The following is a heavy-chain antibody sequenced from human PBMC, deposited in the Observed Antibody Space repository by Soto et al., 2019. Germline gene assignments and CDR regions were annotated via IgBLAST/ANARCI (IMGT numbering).Heavy chain of an antibody. Sequence: WGSLRVSCASSVFAFDSYDMHWVRQVPGKGLDWVSAIGTTGDPYYPGSVRGRFTISRENAKSFLYLQMNNVKVGDTAVYYCARGHNGWYGDLDYWGQGTMVTVSS. CDR1: VFAFDSYD. J-gene: IGHJ4*02. CDR2: IGTTGDP. D-gene: IGHD6-19*01. CDR3: ARGHNGWYGDLDY. V-gene: IGHV3-13*05.